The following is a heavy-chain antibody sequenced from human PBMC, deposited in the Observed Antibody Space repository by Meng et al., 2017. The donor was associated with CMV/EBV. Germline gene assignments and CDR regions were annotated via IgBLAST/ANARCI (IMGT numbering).Heavy chain of an antibody. J-gene: IGHJ4*02. CDR1: GGTFSSYA. Sequence: GGTFSSYAISWVRQAPGQGLEWMGGIIPIFGTANYAQKFQGRVTITTDESTSTAYMELSSLRSEDTAVYYCAREAGFRSGSSGYFDYWGQGTLVTVSS. CDR3: AREAGFRSGSSGYFDY. V-gene: IGHV1-69*05. CDR2: IIPIFGTA. D-gene: IGHD1-26*01.